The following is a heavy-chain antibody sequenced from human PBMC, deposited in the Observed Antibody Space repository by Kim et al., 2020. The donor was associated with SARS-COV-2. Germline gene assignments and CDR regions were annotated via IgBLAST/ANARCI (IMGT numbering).Heavy chain of an antibody. D-gene: IGHD3-3*01. J-gene: IGHJ6*02. CDR2: IKQDGSEK. CDR1: GFTFSSYW. Sequence: GGSLRLSCAASGFTFSSYWMSWVRQAPGKGLEWVANIKQDGSEKYYVDSVKGRFTISRDNAKNSLYLQMNSLRAEDTAVYYCARLADFWSGYLGYYYYGMDVWGQGTTVTVS. V-gene: IGHV3-7*01. CDR3: ARLADFWSGYLGYYYYGMDV.